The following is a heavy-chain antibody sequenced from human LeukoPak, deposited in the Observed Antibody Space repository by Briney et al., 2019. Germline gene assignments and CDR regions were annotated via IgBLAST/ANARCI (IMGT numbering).Heavy chain of an antibody. CDR3: ARGIYGD. D-gene: IGHD4-17*01. CDR2: IDPKSGGT. CDR1: GYTFTAYY. J-gene: IGHJ4*02. Sequence: ASVKVSCKASGYTFTAYYMHWVPQAPGQGLEWMGWIDPKSGGTNYPQKFQGRVTMTRGTSISTAYMELSRLRSDDTAVYCCARGIYGDWGQGTLVTVSS. V-gene: IGHV1-2*02.